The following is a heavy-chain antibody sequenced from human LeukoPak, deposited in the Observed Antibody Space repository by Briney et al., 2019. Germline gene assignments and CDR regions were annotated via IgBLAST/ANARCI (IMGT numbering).Heavy chain of an antibody. CDR2: IKQDGSEK. D-gene: IGHD6-13*01. Sequence: PGGPLRLSCAGSGFTFTSYWMSWVRQAPGKGLEWVANIKQDGSEKYYVDSVKGRFTISRDNAKNSLCLQMNSLRAEDTAVYYCARLRAAQTYDYWGQGTLVTVSS. J-gene: IGHJ4*02. V-gene: IGHV3-7*04. CDR3: ARLRAAQTYDY. CDR1: GFTFTSYW.